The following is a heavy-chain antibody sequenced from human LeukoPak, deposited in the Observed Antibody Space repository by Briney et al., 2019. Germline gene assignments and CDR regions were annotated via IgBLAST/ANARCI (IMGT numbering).Heavy chain of an antibody. CDR1: GFTFSSYS. CDR3: ARDPTGTTEFS. V-gene: IGHV3-21*01. CDR2: ISSSSSYI. J-gene: IGHJ4*02. D-gene: IGHD1-7*01. Sequence: GGSLRLSGAASGFTFSSYSMNWVRQAPGKGLEWVSSISSSSSYIYYADSVKGRFTISRDNAKNSLYLQMNSLRAEDTAVYYRARDPTGTTEFSWGQGTLVTVSS.